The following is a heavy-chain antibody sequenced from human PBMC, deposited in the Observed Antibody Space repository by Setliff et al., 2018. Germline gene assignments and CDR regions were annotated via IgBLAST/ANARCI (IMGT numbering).Heavy chain of an antibody. CDR1: GDSMSGYY. V-gene: IGHV4-59*01. J-gene: IGHJ4*02. CDR2: IYYGGGA. Sequence: PSETLSLTCSVSGDSMSGYYWSWILQSPRKGLEWIGNIYYGGGANYNPSLKSRVTISVDMSKNQFSLRLNSLTAADTATYYCARGNMFDGSGRWFDYWGQGTLVTVSS. D-gene: IGHD3-10*01. CDR3: ARGNMFDGSGRWFDY.